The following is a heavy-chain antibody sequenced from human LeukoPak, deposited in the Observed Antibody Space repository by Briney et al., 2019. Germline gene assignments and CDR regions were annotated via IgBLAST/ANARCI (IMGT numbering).Heavy chain of an antibody. J-gene: IGHJ4*02. CDR1: GVNFKYYG. D-gene: IGHD3-10*02. CDR2: ITATAGTT. V-gene: IGHV3-23*01. Sequence: GGTLRLSCEASGVNFKYYGMNWVRQAPGKGLEWVSAITATAGTTYYAYSVKGRFTISRDISKNTLFLQMSSLRAEDTAVYYCAKDLGGSCMYGGIDSWGQGTLVIVSS. CDR3: AKDLGGSCMYGGIDS.